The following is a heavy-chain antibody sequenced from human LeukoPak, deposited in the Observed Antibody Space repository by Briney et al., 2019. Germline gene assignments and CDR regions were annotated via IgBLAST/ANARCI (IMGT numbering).Heavy chain of an antibody. D-gene: IGHD2-2*01. Sequence: PGGSLRLSCAASGFTVRNSYMSWVRQPPGKGLEWIGEIYHSGSTNYNPSLKSRVTISVDKSKNQFSLKLSSVTAADTAVYYCATSLAPDQFDYWGQGTLVTVSS. J-gene: IGHJ4*02. CDR1: GFTVRNSYM. CDR3: ATSLAPDQFDY. V-gene: IGHV4-4*02. CDR2: IYHSGST.